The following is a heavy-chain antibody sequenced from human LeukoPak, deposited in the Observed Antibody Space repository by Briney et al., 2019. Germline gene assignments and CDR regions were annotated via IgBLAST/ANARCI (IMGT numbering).Heavy chain of an antibody. Sequence: ATVKVSCKASGYTFSSYDINWVRQATGQGLEWMGWMNPNSGNTGYAQKFKGRVTMTRNTSISTGYMELSSLRSEDTAVYYCARSSEVVLVGATLPFDYWGQGTLVTVSS. J-gene: IGHJ4*02. CDR2: MNPNSGNT. CDR1: GYTFSSYD. CDR3: ARSSEVVLVGATLPFDY. D-gene: IGHD1-26*01. V-gene: IGHV1-8*01.